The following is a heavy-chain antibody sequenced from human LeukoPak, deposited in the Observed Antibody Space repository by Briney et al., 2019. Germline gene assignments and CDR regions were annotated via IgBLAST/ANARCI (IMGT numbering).Heavy chain of an antibody. CDR1: GGSISSYY. Sequence: SETLSLTCTVSGGSISSYYWSWIRQPPGKGLEWIGEINHSGSTNYNPSLKSRVTISVDTSKNQFSLKLSSVTAADTAVYYCAHLNYDFWSGFRWFDPWGQGTLVTVSS. CDR2: INHSGST. CDR3: AHLNYDFWSGFRWFDP. D-gene: IGHD3-3*01. V-gene: IGHV4-34*01. J-gene: IGHJ5*02.